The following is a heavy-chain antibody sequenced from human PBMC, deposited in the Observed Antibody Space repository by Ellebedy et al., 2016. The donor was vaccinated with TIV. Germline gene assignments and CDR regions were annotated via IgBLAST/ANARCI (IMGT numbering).Heavy chain of an antibody. CDR2: ISSDESSK. D-gene: IGHD3-16*01. Sequence: GGSLRLSCAASGFTFGTYDMHWARQAPGKGLEWVTVISSDESSKYYADSVSGRFAISRDNSKSTLYLQMNSLRTEDSAVYYCAMGDFARFDPWGQGTLVTVSS. CDR3: AMGDFARFDP. J-gene: IGHJ5*02. V-gene: IGHV3-30*09. CDR1: GFTFGTYD.